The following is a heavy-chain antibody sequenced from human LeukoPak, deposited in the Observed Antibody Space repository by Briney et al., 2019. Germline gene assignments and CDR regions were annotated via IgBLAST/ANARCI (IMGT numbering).Heavy chain of an antibody. J-gene: IGHJ4*02. CDR2: IYNGGST. V-gene: IGHV4-38-2*01. CDR1: GYSLISGFY. Sequence: SETLSLTCGVSGYSLISGFYWGWIRQPPGKGREGIGSIYNGGSTYYNPSLKSRVTISVDTSKTQFSLKLNSVTAADAAVYYCARTTGDYSGSYYFDYWGQGTLVTVSS. D-gene: IGHD1-26*01. CDR3: ARTTGDYSGSYYFDY.